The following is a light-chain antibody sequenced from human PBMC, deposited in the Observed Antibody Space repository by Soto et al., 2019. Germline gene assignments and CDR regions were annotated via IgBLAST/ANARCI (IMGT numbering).Light chain of an antibody. CDR2: HAS. Sequence: DIQRNKSPSTLPASVGDSATITCRASQSIDRWLAWYQQRSGKAPKLLIYHASSLETGVPSRFSGSGSGTEFTLTISSLEPEEFATDYCQHYNSYGTVGQVTK. CDR1: QSIDRW. V-gene: IGKV1-5*01. CDR3: QHYNSYGT. J-gene: IGKJ1*01.